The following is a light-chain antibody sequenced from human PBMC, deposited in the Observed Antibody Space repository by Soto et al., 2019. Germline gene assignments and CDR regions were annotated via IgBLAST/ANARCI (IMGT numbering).Light chain of an antibody. CDR1: QGISSY. CDR3: QQYYSYPRT. CDR2: AAS. J-gene: IGKJ1*01. V-gene: IGKV1-8*01. Sequence: AMQLTQSPSSLSAAVLGRVTITCLASQGISSYLAWYQQKPGKAPKLLIYAASTLQSGVPSRFSGSGSGTDFTLTISCLQSEDFATYYCQQYYSYPRTFGQGTKVDIK.